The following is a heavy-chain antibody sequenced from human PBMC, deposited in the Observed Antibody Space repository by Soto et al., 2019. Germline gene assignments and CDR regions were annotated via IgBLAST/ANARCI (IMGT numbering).Heavy chain of an antibody. CDR2: IDKDGTGT. CDR3: ARKLVGVTDLDY. Sequence: XGSLRLSCLASGFTFSSYGMYWVRQDPGKGLLWVSRIDKDGTGTIYADSVKGRFTISRDNAKNTVYLQMNTLRVEDTGVYYCARKLVGVTDLDYWGQGTLATVSS. CDR1: GFTFSSYG. D-gene: IGHD1-26*01. V-gene: IGHV3-74*01. J-gene: IGHJ4*02.